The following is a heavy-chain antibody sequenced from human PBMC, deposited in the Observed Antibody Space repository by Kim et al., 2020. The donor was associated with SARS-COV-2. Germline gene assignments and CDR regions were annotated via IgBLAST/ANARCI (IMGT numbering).Heavy chain of an antibody. V-gene: IGHV1-69*13. D-gene: IGHD3-10*01. CDR2: IIPIFGTA. Sequence: SVKVSCKASGGTFSSYAISWVRQAPGQGLEWMGGIIPIFGTANYAQKFQGRVTITADESTSTAYMELSSLRSEDTAVYYCASSLGYGSGSYYKSPLLFDYWGQGTLVTVSS. CDR3: ASSLGYGSGSYYKSPLLFDY. CDR1: GGTFSSYA. J-gene: IGHJ4*02.